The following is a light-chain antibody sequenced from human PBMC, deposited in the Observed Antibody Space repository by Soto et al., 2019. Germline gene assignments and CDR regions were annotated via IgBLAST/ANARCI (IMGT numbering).Light chain of an antibody. V-gene: IGKV3-15*01. J-gene: IGKJ2*01. CDR1: QTVSSN. CDR2: GAS. Sequence: EIVMTQSPATLSVSPGERATLSCRASQTVSSNLAWYQQKPVQAPRLLIHGASTRTTGVPARFSGSGSGTEFTLTISSLESEDFAVYYCQQYDNWPRQYTFGQGTKLQI. CDR3: QQYDNWPRQYT.